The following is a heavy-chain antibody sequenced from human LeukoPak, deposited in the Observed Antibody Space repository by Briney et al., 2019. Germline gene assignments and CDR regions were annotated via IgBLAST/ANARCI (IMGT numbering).Heavy chain of an antibody. J-gene: IGHJ4*02. D-gene: IGHD2-2*01. CDR3: ASLGYCSSTSCFDY. CDR2: IIPIFGTA. Sequence: ASVKVSCKASGGTFSSYAISWVRQAPGQGLEWMGGIIPIFGTANYAQKFQGRVTITADESTSTAYMELSSLRSEDTAVYYCASLGYCSSTSCFDYWGQGTLVTVSS. V-gene: IGHV1-69*13. CDR1: GGTFSSYA.